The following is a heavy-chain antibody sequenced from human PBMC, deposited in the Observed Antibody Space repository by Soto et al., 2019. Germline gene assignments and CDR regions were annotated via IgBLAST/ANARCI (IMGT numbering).Heavy chain of an antibody. V-gene: IGHV4-4*07. J-gene: IGHJ2*01. CDR3: ARDYDVNTALDYWYFDL. CDR1: GGSLRNYY. CDR2: IYPSGRT. D-gene: IGHD5-18*01. Sequence: QVQLQESGPGLVKPSETLSLTCTVSGGSLRNYYWAWIRQSAGKGLEWIGRIYPSGRTHYNPSLTGRVSMSIDTSKNQFSLRLTSVTAADTATYFCARDYDVNTALDYWYFDLWGRGTWSLSPQ.